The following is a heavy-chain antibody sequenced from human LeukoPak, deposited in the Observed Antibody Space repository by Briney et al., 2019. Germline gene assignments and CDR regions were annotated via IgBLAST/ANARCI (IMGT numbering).Heavy chain of an antibody. D-gene: IGHD6-19*01. CDR2: ISWNSGSI. CDR1: GFTFDDYA. J-gene: IGHJ1*01. V-gene: IGHV3-9*01. Sequence: GGSLRLSCAASGFTFDDYAMPWVRQAPGKGLEWVSGISWNSGSIGYSDSVKGRFTISRDNAKNSLYLQMNSLRAEDTALYYCAKDTGYSSGWYPEYFQHWGQGTLVTVSS. CDR3: AKDTGYSSGWYPEYFQH.